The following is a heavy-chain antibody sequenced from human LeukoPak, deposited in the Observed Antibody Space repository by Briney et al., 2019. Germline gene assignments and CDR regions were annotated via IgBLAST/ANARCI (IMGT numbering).Heavy chain of an antibody. CDR1: GFSFNSYA. V-gene: IGHV3-23*01. CDR3: AKDRGDYGYFDS. D-gene: IGHD4/OR15-4a*01. J-gene: IGHJ4*02. CDR2: VNGRDDKT. Sequence: PGGSLRLSCAASGFSFNSYAMSWVRQAPGKGLEWVSGVNGRDDKTYYADSVKGRFIIARDTSKNTLYLHMNSLRAEDTAVYYCAKDRGDYGYFDSWGQGTLVSVSS.